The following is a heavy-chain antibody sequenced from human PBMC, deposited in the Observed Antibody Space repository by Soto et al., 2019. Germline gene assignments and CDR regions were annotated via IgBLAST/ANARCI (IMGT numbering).Heavy chain of an antibody. CDR2: INPNSGGT. CDR3: ARGPRAAWYYDSSGYHYFDY. J-gene: IGHJ4*02. CDR1: GYTFTGYY. Sequence: ASVKVSCKASGYTFTGYYMHWVRQAPGQGLEWMGWINPNSGGTNYAQKFQGRVTMTRDTSISTAYMELSRLKSDDTAVYYCARGPRAAWYYDSSGYHYFDYWGRGTRVTVSS. D-gene: IGHD3-22*01. V-gene: IGHV1-2*02.